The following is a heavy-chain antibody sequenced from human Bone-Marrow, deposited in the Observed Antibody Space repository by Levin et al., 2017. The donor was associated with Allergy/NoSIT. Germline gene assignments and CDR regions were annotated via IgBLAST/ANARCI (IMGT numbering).Heavy chain of an antibody. D-gene: IGHD4-23*01. J-gene: IGHJ5*02. Sequence: TGGSLRLSCAASGFTFPTYEMNWVRQAPGKGLEWISWISDSGTTKSYADSVKGRFTISRDNAENSLYLQMNSLRVDDTAIYFGARDSGYGANSNWFDPWGQGTLVTVSS. CDR3: ARDSGYGANSNWFDP. CDR1: GFTFPTYE. V-gene: IGHV3-48*03. CDR2: ISDSGTTK.